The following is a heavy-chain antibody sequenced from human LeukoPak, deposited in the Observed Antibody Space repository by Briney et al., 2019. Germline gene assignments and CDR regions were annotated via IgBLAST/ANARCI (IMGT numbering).Heavy chain of an antibody. CDR3: ARVGGYSSSLFDY. CDR1: GFTVSSNY. V-gene: IGHV3-53*01. CDR2: IYSGGST. D-gene: IGHD6-6*01. J-gene: IGHJ4*02. Sequence: GGSLRLSCAASGFTVSSNYMSWVRQAPGKGLEWVSVIYSGGSTYYADSVKGRFTISRDNSKNTLYLQMNSLRAEDTAVYYCARVGGYSSSLFDYWGQGTLVTVSS.